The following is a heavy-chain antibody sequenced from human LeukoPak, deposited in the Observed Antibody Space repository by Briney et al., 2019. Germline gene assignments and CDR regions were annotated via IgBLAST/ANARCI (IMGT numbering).Heavy chain of an antibody. J-gene: IGHJ4*02. V-gene: IGHV4-59*01. CDR2: IYYSGST. Sequence: SETLSLTCTVSGGSISSYYWSWIRQPQGKGLEWIGYIYYSGSTNYNPSLKSRVTISVDTSKNQFTLNLNSVTAADTAVYYCASIHSTGWYVDYWGQGTMVTVSP. D-gene: IGHD6-19*01. CDR1: GGSISSYY. CDR3: ASIHSTGWYVDY.